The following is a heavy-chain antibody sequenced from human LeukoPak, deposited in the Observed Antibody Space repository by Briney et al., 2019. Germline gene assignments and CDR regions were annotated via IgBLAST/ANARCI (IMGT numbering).Heavy chain of an antibody. V-gene: IGHV3-23*01. Sequence: PGGPLRLPCAAAGFTFSSFPMSGSARPPEKGWDWVSAFRGGGGNTYYADSVKGRFTISRDNSKNTVFLQMNSLRAEDTAVYYCAKPGEGYCSGGTCLPFDYWGQGTLVTVSS. CDR2: FRGGGGNT. J-gene: IGHJ4*02. D-gene: IGHD2-15*01. CDR1: GFTFSSFP. CDR3: AKPGEGYCSGGTCLPFDY.